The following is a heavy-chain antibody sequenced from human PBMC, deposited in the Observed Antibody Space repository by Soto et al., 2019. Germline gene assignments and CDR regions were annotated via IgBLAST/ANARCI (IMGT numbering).Heavy chain of an antibody. CDR2: IKQDGSEE. J-gene: IGHJ4*02. D-gene: IGHD3-3*01. V-gene: IGHV3-7*03. CDR1: GFTFSSHW. Sequence: EVQLVESGGGLVQPGGSLRLSCTASGFTFSSHWMTWVRQAPGKALEWVANIKQDGSEEYYVDSVKGRFTISRDNAKNSLLLQMNSLRAEDTAVYYCASRPSDRNYYGVFDYWGQGTLVTVSS. CDR3: ASRPSDRNYYGVFDY.